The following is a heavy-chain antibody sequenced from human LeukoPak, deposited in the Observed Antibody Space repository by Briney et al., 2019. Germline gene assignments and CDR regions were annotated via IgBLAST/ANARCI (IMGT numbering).Heavy chain of an antibody. D-gene: IGHD3-22*01. Sequence: SETLSLTCTVSGGSISSSSYYWGWIRQPPGKGLEWIGSIYYSGSTYYNPSLKSRVTISVDTSKNQFSLKLSSVTAADTAVYYCARDYNYAYYYYMDVWGKGTTVTVSS. V-gene: IGHV4-39*07. CDR2: IYYSGST. CDR1: GGSISSSSYY. CDR3: ARDYNYAYYYYMDV. J-gene: IGHJ6*03.